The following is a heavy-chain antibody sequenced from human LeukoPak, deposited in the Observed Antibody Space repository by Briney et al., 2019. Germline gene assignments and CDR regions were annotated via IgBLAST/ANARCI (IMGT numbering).Heavy chain of an antibody. CDR2: ISGSGGTI. V-gene: IGHV3-11*01. Sequence: GGSLRLSCAASGFTFSDYHMSWIRQAPGKGLEWISHISGSGGTICHADSVKGRFTISRDNAKNSLYLQLSSLRADDTAVYYCARGYWHDYWGQGTLVTVSA. CDR1: GFTFSDYH. D-gene: IGHD2-15*01. CDR3: ARGYWHDY. J-gene: IGHJ4*02.